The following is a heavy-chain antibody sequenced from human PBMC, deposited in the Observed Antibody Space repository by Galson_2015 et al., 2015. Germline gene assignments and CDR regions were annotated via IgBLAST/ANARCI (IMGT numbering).Heavy chain of an antibody. Sequence: ETLSLTCTVSGGSISSRSYYWGWTRQPPGKGLEWIGSIYYSGSTYYNPSLKSRVTISVDTSKNQFSLRLSSVTAADTAVYYCARGYSSGWYCYFDFWGRGTLVTVSS. CDR1: GGSISSRSYY. V-gene: IGHV4-39*01. D-gene: IGHD6-19*01. J-gene: IGHJ2*01. CDR3: ARGYSSGWYCYFDF. CDR2: IYYSGST.